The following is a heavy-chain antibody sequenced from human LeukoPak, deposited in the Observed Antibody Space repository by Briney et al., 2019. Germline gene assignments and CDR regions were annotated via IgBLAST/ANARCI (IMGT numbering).Heavy chain of an antibody. CDR1: GFTFSSYW. CDR2: INSDGSST. J-gene: IGHJ5*02. CDR3: ARDGRHSSSSLRRRSNWFDP. Sequence: GGSLRLSCAASGFTFSSYWMHWVRQAPGKGLVWVSRINSDGSSTSYADSVKGRFTISRDNAKNTLYLQMNSLRAEDTAVYYCARDGRHSSSSLRRRSNWFDPWGQGTLITVSS. V-gene: IGHV3-74*01. D-gene: IGHD6-6*01.